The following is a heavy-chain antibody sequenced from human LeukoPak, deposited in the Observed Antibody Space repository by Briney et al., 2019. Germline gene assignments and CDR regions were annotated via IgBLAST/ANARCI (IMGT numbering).Heavy chain of an antibody. V-gene: IGHV1-46*01. CDR3: ARVWRGDLYAFDI. J-gene: IGHJ3*02. CDR1: GYTFTSYY. D-gene: IGHD2-21*02. Sequence: ASAKVSCKASGYTFTSYYMHWVRQAPGQGLEWMGIINPSGGSTSYAQKFQGRVTMTRDTSTSTVYMELSSLRSEDTAVYYCARVWRGDLYAFDIWGQGTMVTVSS. CDR2: INPSGGST.